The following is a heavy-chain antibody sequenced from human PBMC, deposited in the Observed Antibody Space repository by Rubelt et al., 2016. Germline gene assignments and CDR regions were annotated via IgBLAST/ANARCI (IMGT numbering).Heavy chain of an antibody. D-gene: IGHD4-23*01. V-gene: IGHV1-18*01. CDR2: ISAYNGNT. CDR1: GYTFTSYG. CDR3: ARDVGSNSVLYYFDY. J-gene: IGHJ4*02. Sequence: QVQLVQSGAEVKKPGASVKVSCKASGYTFTSYGISWVRQAPGQGLEWMGWISAYNGNTNYAQKVQGRVTMTPDTSTRTAYVGLRSLRSDDTAVYYCARDVGSNSVLYYFDYWGQGTLVTVSS.